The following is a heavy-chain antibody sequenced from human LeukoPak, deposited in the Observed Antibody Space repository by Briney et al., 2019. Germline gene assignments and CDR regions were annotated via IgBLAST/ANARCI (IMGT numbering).Heavy chain of an antibody. CDR2: IRYDGSNK. Sequence: GGSLRLSCAASGFAASGFTFSSFAMHWVRQAPGKGLEWVAFIRYDGSNKYYADSVKDRFTISRDDSKNTLYLQMNRLRTEDTAFYYCAKDNDPVISVAGTSWENWFDSWGQGTLVTVSS. D-gene: IGHD6-19*01. J-gene: IGHJ5*01. CDR1: ASGFAASGFTFSSFA. CDR3: AKDNDPVISVAGTSWENWFDS. V-gene: IGHV3-30*02.